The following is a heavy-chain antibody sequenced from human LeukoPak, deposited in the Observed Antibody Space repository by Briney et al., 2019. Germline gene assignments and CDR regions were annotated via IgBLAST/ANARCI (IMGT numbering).Heavy chain of an antibody. CDR1: GFTFSTYW. CDR2: INSDGRII. Sequence: GGSLRLSCAASGFTFSTYWMHWVRQAPGKGLVWVSRINSDGRIITYADSVKGRFSISRVNIKNMVYLQMNTLRAEDTAVYYCVAGMGNYWGQGTLVPV. J-gene: IGHJ4*02. V-gene: IGHV3-74*01. CDR3: VAGMGNY. D-gene: IGHD6-13*01.